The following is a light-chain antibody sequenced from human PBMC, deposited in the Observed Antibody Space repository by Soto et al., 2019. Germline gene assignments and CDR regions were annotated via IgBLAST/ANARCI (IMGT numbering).Light chain of an antibody. CDR2: TND. J-gene: IGLJ2*01. CDR3: AAWDDSLKGVV. Sequence: QSVLTQPTSASGTPGQRVTISCSGSRANIRGNTLNWFQKLPGTTPKLLIYTNDQRPSGAPDRFSGSKSGTAASLAISGIRSEDEADYYCAAWDDSLKGVVFGGGTKLTVL. CDR1: RANIRGNT. V-gene: IGLV1-44*01.